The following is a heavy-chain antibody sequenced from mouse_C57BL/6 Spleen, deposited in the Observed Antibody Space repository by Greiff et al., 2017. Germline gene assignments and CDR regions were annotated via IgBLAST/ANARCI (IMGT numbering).Heavy chain of an antibody. CDR2: ISSGSSTI. D-gene: IGHD2-2*01. Sequence: EVKLVESGGGLVKPGGSLKLSCAASGFTFSDYGMHWVRQAPEKGLEWVAYISSGSSTIYYADTVKGRFTISRDNATNTPSLQMTSLMSEHTAMYYGARPGYGYDDYSMDYWGQGTSVTVSS. CDR3: ARPGYGYDDYSMDY. CDR1: GFTFSDYG. J-gene: IGHJ4*01. V-gene: IGHV5-17*01.